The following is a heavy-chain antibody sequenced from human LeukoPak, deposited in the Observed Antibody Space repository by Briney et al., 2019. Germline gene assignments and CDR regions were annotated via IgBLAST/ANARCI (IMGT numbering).Heavy chain of an antibody. Sequence: GGSLRLSCAASGFTFRTYGMSWVRQAPGKGLEWVSVISGSGGYTYYADSVKGRFTISRDNSKNTLYLQMNSLRAEDTAVYYCAKSPYYDSSGFLFDAFDIWGQGTMVTVSS. V-gene: IGHV3-23*01. J-gene: IGHJ3*02. D-gene: IGHD3-22*01. CDR2: ISGSGGYT. CDR1: GFTFRTYG. CDR3: AKSPYYDSSGFLFDAFDI.